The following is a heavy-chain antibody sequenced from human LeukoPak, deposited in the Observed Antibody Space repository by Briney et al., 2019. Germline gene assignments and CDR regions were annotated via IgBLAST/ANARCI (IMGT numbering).Heavy chain of an antibody. CDR1: GGTFSSYA. J-gene: IGHJ3*02. Sequence: GASVKVSCKASGGTFSSYAISWVRQAPGQGLEWMGGIIPIFGTANYAQKFQGRVTITADKSTSTAYMELSSLRSEDTAVYYCARPQVPTYSSSSGYAFDIWGQGTMVTVSS. V-gene: IGHV1-69*06. CDR3: ARPQVPTYSSSSGYAFDI. CDR2: IIPIFGTA. D-gene: IGHD6-6*01.